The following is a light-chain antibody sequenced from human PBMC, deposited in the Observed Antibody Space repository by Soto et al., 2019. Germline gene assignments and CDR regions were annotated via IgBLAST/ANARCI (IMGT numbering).Light chain of an antibody. CDR2: EVN. J-gene: IGLJ3*02. CDR1: SIDVGGYNY. CDR3: NSYAGSYNWV. Sequence: QSALTQPPSASGSPGQSVTISCTGSSIDVGGYNYVSWYQQYPGKAPKLMIYEVNKRPSGVPDRFSGSKSGNTASLTVSGLQAEDEADYYCNSYAGSYNWVFGGGTKLTVL. V-gene: IGLV2-8*01.